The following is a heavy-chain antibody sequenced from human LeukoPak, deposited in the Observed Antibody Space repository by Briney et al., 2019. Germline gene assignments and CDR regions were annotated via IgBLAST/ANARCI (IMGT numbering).Heavy chain of an antibody. D-gene: IGHD4-11*01. CDR1: GLSFNSCG. J-gene: IGHJ6*02. V-gene: IGHV3-30*03. CDR2: ISSDGSNK. CDR3: ARPYYSNYYYYGMDV. Sequence: PGGSLRLSCAASGLSFNSCGMHWVRQAPGKGLEWVAVISSDGSNKYYADSVKGRFTISRDNSKNTLYLQMNSLRDEDTAVYYCARPYYSNYYYYGMDVWGQGTTVTVSS.